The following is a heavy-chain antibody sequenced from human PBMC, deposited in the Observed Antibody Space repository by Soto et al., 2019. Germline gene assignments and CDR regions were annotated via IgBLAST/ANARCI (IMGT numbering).Heavy chain of an antibody. D-gene: IGHD1-26*01. CDR3: ARREIQGPIDY. J-gene: IGHJ4*02. V-gene: IGHV4-28*01. CDR1: GYSISSSNW. CDR2: IYYSGTT. Sequence: QVQLQESGPGLVKPSDTLSLTCAVSGYSISSSNWWGWIRQPPGKGLEWIGYIYYSGTTYYNPSLKRRVSMSVDTSKNQFSLKLTSVTAVDTAVYYCARREIQGPIDYWGQGTLVTVSS.